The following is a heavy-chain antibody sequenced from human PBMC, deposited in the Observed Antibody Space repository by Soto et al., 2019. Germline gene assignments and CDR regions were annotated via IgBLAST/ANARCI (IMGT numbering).Heavy chain of an antibody. CDR1: GYTFTSYA. CDR2: INAGNGNT. Sequence: ASVKVSCKASGYTFTSYAMHWVRQAPGQRLEWMGWINAGNGNTKYSQKFQGRVTITRDTSASTAYMELSSLRSEDTAVYYCAGEYRYCSSTSCHYYGMDVWGQGTTVTAP. J-gene: IGHJ6*02. V-gene: IGHV1-3*01. CDR3: AGEYRYCSSTSCHYYGMDV. D-gene: IGHD2-2*01.